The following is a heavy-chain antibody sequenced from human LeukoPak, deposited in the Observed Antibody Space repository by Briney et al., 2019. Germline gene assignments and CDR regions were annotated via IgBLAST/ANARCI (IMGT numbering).Heavy chain of an antibody. Sequence: GGSLSLSCAASGFTFSSYGMHGVGQAPGKGLEGVAFIWYDGSNKYYADSVKGRFTISRDNSKNTLYLQMNSLRAEDTAVYYCAKISIFRETLDYWGQGTLVTASS. CDR2: IWYDGSNK. D-gene: IGHD3-3*01. J-gene: IGHJ4*02. CDR1: GFTFSSYG. CDR3: AKISIFRETLDY. V-gene: IGHV3-30*02.